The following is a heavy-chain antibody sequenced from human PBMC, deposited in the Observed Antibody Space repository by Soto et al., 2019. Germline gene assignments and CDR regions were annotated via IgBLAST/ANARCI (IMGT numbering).Heavy chain of an antibody. J-gene: IGHJ6*02. Sequence: ASVKVSCKASGYTFTGYYMHWVRQAPGQGLEWMGWINPNSGGTNYAQKFQGWVTMTRDTSISTAYMELSRLRSDDTAVYYCARDRVYCGGDCYSTGRFGYYYYGMDVWGQGTTVTV. CDR2: INPNSGGT. D-gene: IGHD2-21*02. CDR1: GYTFTGYY. CDR3: ARDRVYCGGDCYSTGRFGYYYYGMDV. V-gene: IGHV1-2*04.